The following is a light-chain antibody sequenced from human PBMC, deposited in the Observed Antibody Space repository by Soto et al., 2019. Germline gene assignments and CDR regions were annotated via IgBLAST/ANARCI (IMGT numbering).Light chain of an antibody. CDR3: QTWGTGIVV. CDR2: LNSDGSH. J-gene: IGLJ3*02. Sequence: QSVLTQSPSASASLGASVTVTCTLSSGHSSNAVAWPQQQPEKGPRYLMRLNSDGSHSKGDGIPDRFTGSSSGADRYLTISSLQSEDEADYSCQTWGTGIVVFGGGTKLTVL. CDR1: SGHSSNA. V-gene: IGLV4-69*01.